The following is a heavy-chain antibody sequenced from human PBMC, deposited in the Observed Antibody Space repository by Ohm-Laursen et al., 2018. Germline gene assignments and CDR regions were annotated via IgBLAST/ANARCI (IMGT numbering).Heavy chain of an antibody. CDR3: ARDQLGYCSGGSCGTY. CDR2: INPNSGGT. J-gene: IGHJ4*02. D-gene: IGHD2-15*01. Sequence: SVKVSCKASGYTFTGYYMHWVRQAPGQGLEWIGWINPNSGGTNYAQKFQGRVTMTRDTSISTAYMELSRLRSDDTAVYYCARDQLGYCSGGSCGTYWGQGTLVTVSS. V-gene: IGHV1-2*02. CDR1: GYTFTGYY.